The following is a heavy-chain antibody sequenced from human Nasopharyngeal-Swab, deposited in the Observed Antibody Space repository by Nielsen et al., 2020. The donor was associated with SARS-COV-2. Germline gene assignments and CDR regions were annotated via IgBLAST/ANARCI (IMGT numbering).Heavy chain of an antibody. CDR2: ISYDGSNK. CDR1: GFTFSSYS. V-gene: IGHV3-30*03. Sequence: GESLKISCAASGFTFSSYSMNWVRQAPGTGLEWVAVISYDGSNKYYADSVKGRFTISRDNSKNTLYLQMNSLRAEDTAVYYCATPTGYSSSWDAFDIWGQGTMVTVSS. CDR3: ATPTGYSSSWDAFDI. D-gene: IGHD6-13*01. J-gene: IGHJ3*02.